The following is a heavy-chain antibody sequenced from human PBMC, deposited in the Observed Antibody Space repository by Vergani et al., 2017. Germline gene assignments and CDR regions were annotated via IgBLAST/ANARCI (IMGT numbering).Heavy chain of an antibody. CDR3: ARMIAAAGTEYFDY. V-gene: IGHV4-59*01. Sequence: QVQLQESGPGLVKPSETLSLTCTVSGGSINSYYWSWIRQPPGKGLEWIGYIYYSGSTNYHPSLKIRVTISVDTSKNQFSLKLSSVTAADTAVYYCARMIAAAGTEYFDYWGQGTLVTVSS. J-gene: IGHJ4*02. CDR1: GGSINSYY. D-gene: IGHD6-13*01. CDR2: IYYSGST.